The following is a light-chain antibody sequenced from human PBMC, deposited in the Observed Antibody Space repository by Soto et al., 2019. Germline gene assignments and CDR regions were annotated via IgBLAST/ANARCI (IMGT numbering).Light chain of an antibody. Sequence: EMVMTQSPATLSVSPGERATLSCRASQTISSNLAWYQQKPGQAPRLLIHGASTRAAGVPARFSGSGSGTEFTLTITSLQSEDFAVYYCQQYHNWPPQYTFGQGTQLQIK. CDR2: GAS. V-gene: IGKV3-15*01. CDR1: QTISSN. J-gene: IGKJ2*01. CDR3: QQYHNWPPQYT.